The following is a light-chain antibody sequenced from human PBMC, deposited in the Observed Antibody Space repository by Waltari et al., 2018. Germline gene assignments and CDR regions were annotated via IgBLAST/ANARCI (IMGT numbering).Light chain of an antibody. CDR1: QSVNSN. V-gene: IGKV3-15*01. CDR2: GAS. J-gene: IGKJ1*01. CDR3: QQYNNWPPGRT. Sequence: EILLTQSPATLSVSPGERATLSGRASQSVNSNLAWYQQKPGQAPRPLIYGASTRAPGVPARFSGSGSGTDFPLTISSMQSEDFAVYYCQQYNNWPPGRTFGQGTKVEI.